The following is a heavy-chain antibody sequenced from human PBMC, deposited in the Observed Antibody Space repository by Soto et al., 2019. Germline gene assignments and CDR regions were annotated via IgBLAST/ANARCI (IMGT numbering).Heavy chain of an antibody. J-gene: IGHJ5*02. Sequence: EVQLVESGGGLIQPGGSLRLSCAASGFTVSSNYMSWVRQAPGKGLEWVSVIYSGGSTYYADSVKGRFTISRDNSKNTLYLQMNSLRAEDTAVYYCARSPSYCTNGVCYLDNWFDPWGQGTLVTVSS. CDR2: IYSGGST. V-gene: IGHV3-53*01. CDR1: GFTVSSNY. D-gene: IGHD2-8*01. CDR3: ARSPSYCTNGVCYLDNWFDP.